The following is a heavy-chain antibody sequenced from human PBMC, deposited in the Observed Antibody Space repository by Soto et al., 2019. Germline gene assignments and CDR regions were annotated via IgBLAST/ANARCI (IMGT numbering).Heavy chain of an antibody. Sequence: ASVKVSCKASGYTFTSYGISWVRQAPGQGLERMGWISAYNGNTNYAQKLQGRVTMTTDTSTSTAYMELRSLRSDDTAVYYCARDAIADYDILTGYLIYYYYGMDVWGQGTTVTVSS. CDR1: GYTFTSYG. D-gene: IGHD3-9*01. CDR2: ISAYNGNT. CDR3: ARDAIADYDILTGYLIYYYYGMDV. J-gene: IGHJ6*02. V-gene: IGHV1-18*01.